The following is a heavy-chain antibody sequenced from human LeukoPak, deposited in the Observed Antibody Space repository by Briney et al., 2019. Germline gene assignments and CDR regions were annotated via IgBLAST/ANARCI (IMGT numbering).Heavy chain of an antibody. CDR1: GGSISSGSYY. D-gene: IGHD2-15*01. J-gene: IGHJ6*03. CDR3: ARDAAYYYYYYYMDV. CDR2: IYTSGST. Sequence: SETLSLTCTVSGGSISSGSYYWSWIRQPAGTGLEWIGRIYTSGSTNYNPSLKSRVTISVDTSKNQFSLKLSSVTAADTAVYYCARDAAYYYYYYYMDVWGKGTTVTVSS. V-gene: IGHV4-61*02.